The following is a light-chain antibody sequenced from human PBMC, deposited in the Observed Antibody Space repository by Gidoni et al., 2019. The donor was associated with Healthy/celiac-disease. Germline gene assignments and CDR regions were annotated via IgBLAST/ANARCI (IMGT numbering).Light chain of an antibody. CDR2: AAS. V-gene: IGKV3-11*01. Sequence: EIVLTQSPATLSLSPGERATLSCRASQTVSSYLAWYQQKPGQAPRLLIYAASNRTTGLPARFRGSGSGTDFTLTISSLEPEDFAVYYCQQRSNWLLTFGGGTKVEIK. CDR1: QTVSSY. CDR3: QQRSNWLLT. J-gene: IGKJ4*01.